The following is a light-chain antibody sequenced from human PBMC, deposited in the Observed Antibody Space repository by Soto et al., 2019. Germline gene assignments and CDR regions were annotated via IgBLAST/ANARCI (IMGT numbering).Light chain of an antibody. V-gene: IGKV3-20*01. CDR2: GAS. Sequence: EVVFTQSPGTLSLSPGARAPLSCRASQSVISNYLAWYQQKPGLAPRLLIYGASSRATGIPDRFSGIGSGTEFTLSISRLEPEDFAVDYCQQYGSSPTFGQGTKVEIK. CDR1: QSVISNY. J-gene: IGKJ1*01. CDR3: QQYGSSPT.